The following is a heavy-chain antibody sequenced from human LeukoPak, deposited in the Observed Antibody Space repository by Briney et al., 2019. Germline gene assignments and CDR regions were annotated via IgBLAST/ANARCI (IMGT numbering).Heavy chain of an antibody. V-gene: IGHV4-59*01. CDR1: GGSISSYY. D-gene: IGHD2-15*01. J-gene: IGHJ5*02. CDR2: IYYSGST. CDR3: ARIVVVAATLSWFDP. Sequence: SETLSLTCTVSGGSISSYYWSWIRQPPGKGLEWIGYIYYSGSTNYNPSLKSRVTILVDTSKNQFSLKLSSVTAADTAVYYCARIVVVAATLSWFDPWGQGTLVTISS.